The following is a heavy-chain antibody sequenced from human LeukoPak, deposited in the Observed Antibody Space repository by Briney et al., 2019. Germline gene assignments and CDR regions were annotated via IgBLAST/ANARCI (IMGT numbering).Heavy chain of an antibody. CDR3: AREDQDYDTDY. CDR2: ISSSSSTI. J-gene: IGHJ4*02. V-gene: IGHV3-48*01. Sequence: GGSLRLSCAASGFTFSSYSMNWVRQAPGKGLEWVSYISSSSSTIYYADSVKGRFTISRDNAKNSLYLQMNSLRAEDTAVYYCAREDQDYDTDYWGQGTLVTVSS. D-gene: IGHD4-17*01. CDR1: GFTFSSYS.